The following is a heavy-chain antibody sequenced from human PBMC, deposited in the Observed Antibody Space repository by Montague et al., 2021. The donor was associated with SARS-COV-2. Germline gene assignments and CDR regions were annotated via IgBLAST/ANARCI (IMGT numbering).Heavy chain of an antibody. CDR3: ARVGGITCFGVAQHYYYYMDV. J-gene: IGHJ6*03. CDR2: IYTSGST. CDR1: GGSISSYY. Sequence: SETLSLTCTVSGGSISSYYWSWIRQPAGKGLEWIGRIYTSGSTNYNPSLKSRVTMSVDTSKNQFSLKLSSVTAADTAVYYCARVGGITCFGVAQHYYYYMDVWGKGTTVTVSS. V-gene: IGHV4-4*07. D-gene: IGHD3-3*01.